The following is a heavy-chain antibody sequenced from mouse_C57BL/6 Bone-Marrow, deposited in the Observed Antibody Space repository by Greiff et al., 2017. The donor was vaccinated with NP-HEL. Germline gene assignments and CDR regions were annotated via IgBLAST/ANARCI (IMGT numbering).Heavy chain of an antibody. CDR3: TTNYYCGSPFAY. CDR2: IDPETGGT. D-gene: IGHD1-1*01. J-gene: IGHJ3*01. Sequence: QVQLQQSGAELVRPGASVTLSCKASGYTFTDYEMHWVKQTPVHGLEWIGAIDPETGGTAYNQKFKGKAILTADKSSSTAYMELRSLTSEDSAVYYGTTNYYCGSPFAYWGQGTLVTVSA. V-gene: IGHV1-15*01. CDR1: GYTFTDYE.